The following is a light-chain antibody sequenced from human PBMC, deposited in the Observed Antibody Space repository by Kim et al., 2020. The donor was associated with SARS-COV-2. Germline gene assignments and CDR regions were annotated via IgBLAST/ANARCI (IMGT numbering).Light chain of an antibody. V-gene: IGKV1-39*01. CDR1: QSISSY. Sequence: SVRDRVTITCRASQSISSYLNWYQQKPGKAPKLLIYAASSLHSGVPSRFSGSGSGTDFTLTISSLQPEDFATYYCQQTHSSPRFTFGPGTKVDIK. CDR3: QQTHSSPRFT. J-gene: IGKJ3*01. CDR2: AAS.